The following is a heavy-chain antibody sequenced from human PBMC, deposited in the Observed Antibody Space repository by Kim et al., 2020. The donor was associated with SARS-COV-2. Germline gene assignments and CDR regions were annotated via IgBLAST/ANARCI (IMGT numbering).Heavy chain of an antibody. Sequence: GGSLRLSCAASGFTFSSYSMNWVRQAPGKGLEWVSSISSSSSYIYYADSVKGRFTISRDNAKNSLYLQMNSLRAEDTAVYYCARDKGAGIVNWFDPWGQGTLVTVSS. J-gene: IGHJ5*02. CDR3: ARDKGAGIVNWFDP. V-gene: IGHV3-21*01. D-gene: IGHD1-26*01. CDR1: GFTFSSYS. CDR2: ISSSSSYI.